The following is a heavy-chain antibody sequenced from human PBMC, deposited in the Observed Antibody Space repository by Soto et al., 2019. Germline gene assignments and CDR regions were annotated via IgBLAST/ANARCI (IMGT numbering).Heavy chain of an antibody. CDR3: ARDRVVPAATYYFDY. Sequence: SVKVSCKASGGTFSIYAISWVRQAPGQGLEWMGGIIPIFGTANYAQKFQGRVTITADESTSTAYMELSSLRSEDTAVYYCARDRVVPAATYYFDYWGQGTLVTVSS. D-gene: IGHD2-2*01. V-gene: IGHV1-69*13. J-gene: IGHJ4*02. CDR2: IIPIFGTA. CDR1: GGTFSIYA.